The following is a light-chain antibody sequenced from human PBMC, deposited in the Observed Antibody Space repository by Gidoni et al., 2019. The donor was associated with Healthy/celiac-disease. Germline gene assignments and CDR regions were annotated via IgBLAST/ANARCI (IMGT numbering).Light chain of an antibody. J-gene: IGKJ1*01. CDR3: QQYGSSTGT. CDR1: QSVSSSY. V-gene: IGKV3-20*01. CDR2: GAS. Sequence: ELVLTQSPGTLSLSPGERATLSCRASQSVSSSYLAWYQQKPGQAPRPLIYGASSRATGIPDRFSGSGSGTDFTLTISRLEPEDFAVYYCQQYGSSTGTFGQXTKVEIK.